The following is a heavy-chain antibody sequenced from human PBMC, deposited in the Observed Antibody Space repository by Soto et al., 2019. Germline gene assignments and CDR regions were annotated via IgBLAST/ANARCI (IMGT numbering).Heavy chain of an antibody. CDR1: GGSISSGDYY. D-gene: IGHD2-15*01. J-gene: IGHJ3*01. V-gene: IGHV4-30-4*01. Sequence: TLSLTCTVSGGSISSGDYYGSGIRQPPGKGLECIGYIHYRGRTFYNQSLRSRVDISVDTSKNKVSLKLTSVTDADTAVYFCAMVAALATNLNAFYVWGQGTRVTVSS. CDR2: IHYRGRT. CDR3: AMVAALATNLNAFYV.